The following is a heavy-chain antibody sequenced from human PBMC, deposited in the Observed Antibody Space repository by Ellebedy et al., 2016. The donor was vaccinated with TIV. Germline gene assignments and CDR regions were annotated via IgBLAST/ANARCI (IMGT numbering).Heavy chain of an antibody. Sequence: MPSETLSLTCTVSGASISPYSWSWIRQPPGKGLEWIGYIYYTGTTIYNSSLKCRLTMSVDTSKNHFSLRLNSVTAADTAVYYCARHDCSVGSCFHYFDYWGQGLLVAVSS. CDR3: ARHDCSVGSCFHYFDY. V-gene: IGHV4-59*08. D-gene: IGHD2-15*01. J-gene: IGHJ4*02. CDR2: IYYTGTT. CDR1: GASISPYS.